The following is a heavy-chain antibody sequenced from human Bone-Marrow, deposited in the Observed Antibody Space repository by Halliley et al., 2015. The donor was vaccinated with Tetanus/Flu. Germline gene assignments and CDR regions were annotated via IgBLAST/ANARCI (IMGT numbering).Heavy chain of an antibody. Sequence: WMGWISAGNDNTKYSQKLKDRVTIIRDTSANTAYMELSSLMSEDTAVYYCATGKLNRPVVIDSWGQGTLVTVSS. CDR3: ATGKLNRPVVIDS. V-gene: IGHV1-3*01. D-gene: IGHD1-1*01. J-gene: IGHJ4*02. CDR2: ISAGNDNT.